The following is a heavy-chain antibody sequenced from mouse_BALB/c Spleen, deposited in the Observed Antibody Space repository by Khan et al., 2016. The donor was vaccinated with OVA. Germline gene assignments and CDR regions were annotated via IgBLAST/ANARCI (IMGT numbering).Heavy chain of an antibody. CDR1: GFSFTTYT. D-gene: IGHD2-1*01. CDR2: INSGSTYT. V-gene: IGHV5-6-4*01. CDR3: TRDGNYAHWYFDV. J-gene: IGHJ1*01. Sequence: EVELVESGGGLVRPGGSLKLSCAASGFSFTTYTMSWVRQTPERRLEWVATINSGSTYTNYPDSVKGRFTISRENAKNTLYLQMSSLKSEDTAMYYCTRDGNYAHWYFDVWGAGTTVTVSS.